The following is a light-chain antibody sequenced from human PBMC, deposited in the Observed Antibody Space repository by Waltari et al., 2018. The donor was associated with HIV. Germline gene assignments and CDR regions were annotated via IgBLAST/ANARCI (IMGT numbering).Light chain of an antibody. CDR3: HQAYTVPWS. J-gene: IGKJ1*01. Sequence: ILLTQSPSSLSCSVGDRVSMTCRASATVGTHLNWYQLKPGQAPRVLISRTSILQSGVPSRFSGSSSGSDFTLTISDLQPEDVATYYCHQAYTVPWSFGQGT. V-gene: IGKV1-39*01. CDR2: RTS. CDR1: ATVGTH.